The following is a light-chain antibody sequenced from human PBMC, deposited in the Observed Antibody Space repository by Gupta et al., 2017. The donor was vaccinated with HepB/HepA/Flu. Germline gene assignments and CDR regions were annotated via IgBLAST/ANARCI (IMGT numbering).Light chain of an antibody. CDR1: RTNVGRYNY. V-gene: IGLV2-11*01. J-gene: IGLJ3*02. Sequence: QSALTQPRSMSGSPGQSVTISCTGTRTNVGRYNYVSWYQQHPDKTPKLILYDVTERPSGVPNRFSGSKSGDTASLTISGLQADDEAVYYCCSYAGSNTHWVFGGGTKLTVL. CDR2: DVT. CDR3: CSYAGSNTHWV.